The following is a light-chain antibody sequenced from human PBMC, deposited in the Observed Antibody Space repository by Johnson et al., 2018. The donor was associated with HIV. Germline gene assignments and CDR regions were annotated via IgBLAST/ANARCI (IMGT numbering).Light chain of an antibody. Sequence: QLVLTQPPSVSAAPGQKVTISCSGSSSNIGNNYVSWYQQLPGTAPKLLIYENDKRPSGIPDRFSGSRSGTSATLGITGLQTGDEANYYCATCDNSLRVFGTGTRVTVL. CDR2: END. J-gene: IGLJ1*01. CDR3: ATCDNSLRV. CDR1: SSNIGNNY. V-gene: IGLV1-51*02.